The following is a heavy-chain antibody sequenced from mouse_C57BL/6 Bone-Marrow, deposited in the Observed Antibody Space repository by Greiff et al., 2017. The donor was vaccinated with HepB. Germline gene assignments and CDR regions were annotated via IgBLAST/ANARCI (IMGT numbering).Heavy chain of an antibody. CDR2: IYPGDGDT. CDR1: GYAFSSSW. D-gene: IGHD1-1*01. Sequence: QVHVKQSGPELVKPGASVKISCKASGYAFSSSWMNWVKQRPGKGLEWIGRIYPGDGDTNYNGKFKGKATLTADKSSSTAYMQLSSLTSEDSAVYFCARGTVVADWYFDVWGTGTTVTVSS. CDR3: ARGTVVADWYFDV. J-gene: IGHJ1*03. V-gene: IGHV1-82*01.